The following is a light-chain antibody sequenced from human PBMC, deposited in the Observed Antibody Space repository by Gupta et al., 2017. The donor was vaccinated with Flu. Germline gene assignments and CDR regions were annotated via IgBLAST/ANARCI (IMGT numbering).Light chain of an antibody. CDR3: QAWASRPRLEV. CDR1: KLGDKY. CDR2: QDN. V-gene: IGLV3-1*01. Sequence: SYELTQPPSVSVSPGQTASITCSGDKLGDKYACWYQQKPGQSPVLVIYQDNKRPSGIPERFSGPNAGNTATRTLSGTQAMDEADDDCQAWASRPRLEVFGTGTKVTVL. J-gene: IGLJ1*01.